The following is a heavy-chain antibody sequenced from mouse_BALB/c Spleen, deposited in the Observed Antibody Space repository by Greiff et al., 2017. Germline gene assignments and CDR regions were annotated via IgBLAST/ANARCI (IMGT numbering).Heavy chain of an antibody. CDR3: ARSFFYYFDY. Sequence: EVKVVESGGGLVQPGGSLKLSCAASGFTFSSYGMSWVRQTPDKRLELVATINSNGGSTYYPDSVKGRFTISRDNAKNTLYLQMSSLKSEDTAMYYCARSFFYYFDYWGQGTTLTVSS. J-gene: IGHJ2*01. CDR2: INSNGGST. CDR1: GFTFSSYG. V-gene: IGHV5-6-3*01.